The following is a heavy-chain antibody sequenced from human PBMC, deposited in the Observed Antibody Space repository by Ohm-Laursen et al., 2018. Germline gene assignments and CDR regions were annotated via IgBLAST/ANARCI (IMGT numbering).Heavy chain of an antibody. CDR3: AKGDSSGWYPRYFDY. V-gene: IGHV3-9*01. Sequence: SLRLSCTASGFTFDDYAMHWVRQAPGKGLEWVSGISWNSGSIGYADSVKGRFTISRDNAKNSLYLQMNSLRAEDTALYYCAKGDSSGWYPRYFDYWGQGTLVTVSS. CDR2: ISWNSGSI. CDR1: GFTFDDYA. D-gene: IGHD6-19*01. J-gene: IGHJ4*02.